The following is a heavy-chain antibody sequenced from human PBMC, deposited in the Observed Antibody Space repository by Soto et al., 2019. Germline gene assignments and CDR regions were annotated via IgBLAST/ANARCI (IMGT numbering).Heavy chain of an antibody. CDR2: ISYDGSNK. J-gene: IGHJ6*02. V-gene: IGHV3-30-3*01. Sequence: PGGSLRLSCAASGFTFSSYAMHWVRQAPGKGLEWVAVISYDGSNKYYADSVKGRFTISRDNSKNTLYLQMNSLRAEDTAVYYCASRYSSSWWCPYYYGMDVWGQGTTVTVSS. CDR3: ASRYSSSWWCPYYYGMDV. CDR1: GFTFSSYA. D-gene: IGHD6-13*01.